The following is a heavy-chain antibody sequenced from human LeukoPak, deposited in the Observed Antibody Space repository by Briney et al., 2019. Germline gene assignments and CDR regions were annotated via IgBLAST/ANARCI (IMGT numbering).Heavy chain of an antibody. CDR3: AKDVVPAAI. Sequence: GGSLRLSCAASGFTFSSFGMHWVRQAPGKGLEWVALIWSDDRNKYYADSVKGQFTISRDNSKNTLYLQMNSLRAEDTAMYHCAKDVVPAAIWGQGTRVTVSS. V-gene: IGHV3-33*06. CDR1: GFTFSSFG. D-gene: IGHD2-2*01. CDR2: IWSDDRNK. J-gene: IGHJ4*02.